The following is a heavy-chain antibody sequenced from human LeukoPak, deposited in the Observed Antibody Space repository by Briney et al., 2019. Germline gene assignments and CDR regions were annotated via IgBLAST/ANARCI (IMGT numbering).Heavy chain of an antibody. J-gene: IGHJ4*02. Sequence: PSETLSLTCTVSGDSISSYYWSWIRQPPGKGLEWIGYIYHSGSTNYNPFLKSRVTISADTSKDQFSLKLASVTAADTAVYYCATGYSSTWYYSDYWGQGALVTVSS. CDR2: IYHSGST. V-gene: IGHV4-59*01. CDR3: ATGYSSTWYYSDY. CDR1: GDSISSYY. D-gene: IGHD6-13*01.